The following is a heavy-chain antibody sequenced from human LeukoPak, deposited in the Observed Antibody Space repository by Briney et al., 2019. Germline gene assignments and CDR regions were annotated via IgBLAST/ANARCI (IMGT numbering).Heavy chain of an antibody. V-gene: IGHV3-23*01. D-gene: IGHD3-22*01. CDR2: ISGSGGST. CDR1: GFTFSSYA. CDR3: AKDYYDSSGPRWFDP. J-gene: IGHJ5*02. Sequence: GGSLRLSCAASGFTFSSYAMSWVRQAPGKGLEWVSAISGSGGSTYYADSVKGRFTISRDNSKNTLYLQMNSLSAEDTAVYYCAKDYYDSSGPRWFDPWGQGTLVTVSS.